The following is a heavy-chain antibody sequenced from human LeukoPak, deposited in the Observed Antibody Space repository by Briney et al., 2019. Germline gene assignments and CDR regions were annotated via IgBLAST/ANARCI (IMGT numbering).Heavy chain of an antibody. Sequence: ASVKVSCKASGGTFSSYAISWVRQAPGQGLEWMGWMNPNSGNTGYAQKFQGRVTMTRNTSISTAYMELSSLRSEDTAVYYCARGVAAAGDWGQGTLVTVSS. CDR2: MNPNSGNT. CDR1: GGTFSSYA. CDR3: ARGVAAAGD. J-gene: IGHJ4*02. V-gene: IGHV1-8*02. D-gene: IGHD6-13*01.